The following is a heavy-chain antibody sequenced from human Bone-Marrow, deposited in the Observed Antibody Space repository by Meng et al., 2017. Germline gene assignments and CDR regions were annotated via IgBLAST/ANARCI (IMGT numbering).Heavy chain of an antibody. Sequence: GGPLRLSGAAPRFTFSNAGMSWVRQAPGKGLEWVGRIKSKTDGGTLDYAAHGKRRFTISRDDSKNTLYLQMDSLKTEDTNDYYCTTNIRGATPEDYWGQGTLVTVSS. CDR1: RFTFSNAG. D-gene: IGHD1-14*01. J-gene: IGHJ4*02. CDR3: TTNIRGATPEDY. CDR2: IKSKTDGGTL. V-gene: IGHV3-15*01.